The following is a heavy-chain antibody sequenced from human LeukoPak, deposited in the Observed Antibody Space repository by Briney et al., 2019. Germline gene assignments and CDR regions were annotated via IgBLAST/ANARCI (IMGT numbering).Heavy chain of an antibody. Sequence: GGSVTVSCKASGYTFTDYYMHWMRQAPGQGPEWMGWMNPNSGGTNYAQKFQGRVTMTRDTSITTAYMELSSLRSDDTAVYYCAPRRVAAEKGFDYWGQGTLVTVSS. D-gene: IGHD6-19*01. CDR1: GYTFTDYY. CDR3: APRRVAAEKGFDY. J-gene: IGHJ4*02. V-gene: IGHV1-2*02. CDR2: MNPNSGGT.